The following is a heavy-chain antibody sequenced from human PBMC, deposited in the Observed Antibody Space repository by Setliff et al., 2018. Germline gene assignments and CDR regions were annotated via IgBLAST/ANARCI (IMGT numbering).Heavy chain of an antibody. D-gene: IGHD3-22*01. V-gene: IGHV1-69*13. CDR1: GGSFSNYA. Sequence: GASVKVSCKASGGSFSNYAIIWVRQAPGQGPEWMGGIIPIYGSTNNAEKFQGRVTFSADESMSTVYTELSSLTSADTALYYCARDALYDSNDRNSYYGNWLDPWGQGTLVTVSS. J-gene: IGHJ5*02. CDR2: IIPIYGST. CDR3: ARDALYDSNDRNSYYGNWLDP.